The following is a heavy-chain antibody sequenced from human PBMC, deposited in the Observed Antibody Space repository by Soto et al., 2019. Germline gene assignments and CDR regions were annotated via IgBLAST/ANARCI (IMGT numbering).Heavy chain of an antibody. V-gene: IGHV4-30-4*01. Sequence: QVQLQESGPGLVKPSQTLSLTCTVSGGSISSGDYYWSWIRQPPGKGLEWIGYIYYRGSTYYNPSLKSRVTISVDTTKNQFSLNMSFVPAAGTAVYYFARARGARYFDYWGQVTLVTVSS. D-gene: IGHD2-15*01. CDR2: IYYRGST. J-gene: IGHJ4*02. CDR3: ARARGARYFDY. CDR1: GGSISSGDYY.